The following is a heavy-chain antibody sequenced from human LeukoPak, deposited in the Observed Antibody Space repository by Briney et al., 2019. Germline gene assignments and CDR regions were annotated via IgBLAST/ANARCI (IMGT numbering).Heavy chain of an antibody. CDR2: INPNSGGT. V-gene: IGHV1-2*02. D-gene: IGHD2-2*01. CDR1: GYTFTGYY. Sequence: VASVKVSCKASGYTFTGYYMHWVRQAPGQGLEWMGWINPNSGGTNYAQKFQGRVTMTRDTSISTAYMELSRLRSDDTAVYYCARGVSSYAPDNWFDPWGQGTLVTVSS. J-gene: IGHJ5*02. CDR3: ARGVSSYAPDNWFDP.